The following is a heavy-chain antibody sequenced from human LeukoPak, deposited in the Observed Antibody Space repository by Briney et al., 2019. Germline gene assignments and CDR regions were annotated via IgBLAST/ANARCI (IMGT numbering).Heavy chain of an antibody. CDR2: IYYSGST. CDR3: ARGDYVWGSYFN. CDR1: GGSISSSSYY. V-gene: IGHV4-39*01. Sequence: PSETLSLTCTVSGGSISSSSYYWGWIRQPPGKGLEWIGSIYYSGSTYYNPSLKSRVTISVDTSKNQFSLKLSSVTAADTAVYYCARGDYVWGSYFNWGQGTLVTVSS. J-gene: IGHJ4*02. D-gene: IGHD3-16*01.